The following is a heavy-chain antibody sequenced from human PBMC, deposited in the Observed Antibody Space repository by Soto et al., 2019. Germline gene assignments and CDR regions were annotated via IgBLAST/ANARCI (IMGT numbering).Heavy chain of an antibody. V-gene: IGHV4-34*01. J-gene: IGHJ4*02. CDR1: GGSFSGYY. CDR3: ARRRRGVIEFHFDY. D-gene: IGHD3-16*02. CDR2: INHSGST. Sequence: SETLSLTCAVYGGSFSGYYWSWIRQPPGKGLEWIGEINHSGSTNYNPSLKSRVTISVDTSKNQFSLKLSSVTAADTAVYYCARRRRGVIEFHFDYWGQGTLVTVSS.